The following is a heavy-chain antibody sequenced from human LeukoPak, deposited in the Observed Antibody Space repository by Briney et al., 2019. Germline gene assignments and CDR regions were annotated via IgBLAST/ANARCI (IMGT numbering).Heavy chain of an antibody. CDR1: GYTFTGYY. Sequence: ASVKVSCKASGYTFTGYYMHWVRQAPGQGLEWMGRINPNSGGTNYAQKSRGRVAMTRDTSISTAYMELSRLRSDDTAVYYCARDRRWLQLYDYWGQGTLVTVSS. V-gene: IGHV1-2*06. J-gene: IGHJ4*02. CDR3: ARDRRWLQLYDY. CDR2: INPNSGGT. D-gene: IGHD5-24*01.